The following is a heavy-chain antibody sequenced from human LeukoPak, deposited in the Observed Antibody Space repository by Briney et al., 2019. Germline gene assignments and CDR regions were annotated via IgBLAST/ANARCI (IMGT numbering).Heavy chain of an antibody. CDR2: IYSGGST. D-gene: IGHD6-13*01. J-gene: IGHJ6*02. Sequence: PGGSLRLSCAASGFTVSSNYMSWVRQAPGKGREWVSVIYSGGSTYYADSVKGRFTISRDNSKNTLYLQMNSLRAEDTAVYYCARTRIAAAGTYYYNGMDVWGQGTTVTVSS. CDR1: GFTVSSNY. CDR3: ARTRIAAAGTYYYNGMDV. V-gene: IGHV3-66*01.